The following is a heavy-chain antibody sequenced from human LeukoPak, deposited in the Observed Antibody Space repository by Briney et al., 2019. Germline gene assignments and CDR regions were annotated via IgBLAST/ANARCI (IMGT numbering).Heavy chain of an antibody. Sequence: SETLSLTCTVSGGSISSYYWSWIRQPPGKGLEWIGYIYYSGSTNYNPSLKSRVTISVDTSKNQFSLKLSSVTAADTAVYYCATSLYCSSTSCSLGVLDYWGQGTLVTVSS. D-gene: IGHD2-2*01. CDR3: ATSLYCSSTSCSLGVLDY. CDR1: GGSISSYY. CDR2: IYYSGST. V-gene: IGHV4-59*01. J-gene: IGHJ4*02.